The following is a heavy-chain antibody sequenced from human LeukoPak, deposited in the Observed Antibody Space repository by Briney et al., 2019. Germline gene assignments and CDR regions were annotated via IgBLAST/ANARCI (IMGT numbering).Heavy chain of an antibody. CDR3: ARVGGSGSFDS. V-gene: IGHV3-64*01. D-gene: IGHD6-19*01. CDR1: GFTISSDS. CDR2: IGYGGDT. Sequence: PGGSLRLSCAASGFTISSDSMHWIRQAPGKGLEYVSAIGYGGDTYYSNSVKGRFTISRDISKNTLYLTMGSMRTEDMAVYYCARVGGSGSFDSWGQGTLVSVSS. J-gene: IGHJ4*02.